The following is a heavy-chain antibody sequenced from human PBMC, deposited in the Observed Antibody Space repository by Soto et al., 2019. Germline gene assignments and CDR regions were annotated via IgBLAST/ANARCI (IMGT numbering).Heavy chain of an antibody. J-gene: IGHJ6*02. D-gene: IGHD6-13*01. CDR3: ARVRDSSSWYDYYYYGMDV. CDR1: GYTFTSYG. V-gene: IGHV1-18*01. Sequence: QVQLVQSGAEVKKPGASVKVSCKASGYTFTSYGISWVRQAPGQGLEWMGWISAYNGNTNYAQKLQGRVTMTTDTSTSTAYMELRSLRSDDTSVYYCARVRDSSSWYDYYYYGMDVWGQGTTVTVSS. CDR2: ISAYNGNT.